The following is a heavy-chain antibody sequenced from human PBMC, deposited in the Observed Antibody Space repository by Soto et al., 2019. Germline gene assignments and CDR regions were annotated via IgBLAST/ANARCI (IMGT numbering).Heavy chain of an antibody. CDR3: ARDPDVVGATTFDP. J-gene: IGHJ5*02. V-gene: IGHV1-69*01. D-gene: IGHD1-26*01. CDR1: GGTFSSYD. CDR2: LIPIFGTA. Sequence: QVQLVQSGAEVKKPGSSVKVSCKASGGTFSSYDISWVRQAPGQGLEWMGGLIPIFGTANYAQKFQGRVTITADESTSTAYMELSRLRSEDTAVYYCARDPDVVGATTFDPWGQGTLVTVSS.